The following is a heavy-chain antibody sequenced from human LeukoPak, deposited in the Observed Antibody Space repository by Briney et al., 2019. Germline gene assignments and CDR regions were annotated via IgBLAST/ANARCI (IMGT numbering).Heavy chain of an antibody. CDR1: GFTFSSYW. J-gene: IGHJ4*02. CDR3: ARISIAVAGSDF. CDR2: IKQGGTEK. D-gene: IGHD6-19*01. Sequence: TGGSLRLSCAASGFTFSSYWMTWVRRAPGKGLEWVANIKQGGTEKYYVDSVKGRFTISRDNAKNSLYLQMNSLRAEDTAVYHCARISIAVAGSDFWGQGTLVTVSS. V-gene: IGHV3-7*01.